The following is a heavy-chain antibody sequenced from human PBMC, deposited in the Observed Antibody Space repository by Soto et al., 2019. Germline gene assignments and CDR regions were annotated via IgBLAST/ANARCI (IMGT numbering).Heavy chain of an antibody. J-gene: IGHJ5*01. CDR2: TYYRSKWYN. CDR3: VRLIGNSWLDF. Sequence: SQTLSLPRAISRDSATSSSVMWNCNSRSPSSGLEWLGRTYYRSKWYNDYAESVKSRITINPDTSKNQFSLHLNSVTPEDTAVYYCVRLIGNSWLDFWGQGTLVTVSS. V-gene: IGHV6-1*01. D-gene: IGHD1-26*01. CDR1: RDSATSSSVM.